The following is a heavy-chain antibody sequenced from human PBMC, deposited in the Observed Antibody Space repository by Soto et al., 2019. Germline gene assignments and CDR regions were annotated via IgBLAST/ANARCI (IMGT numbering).Heavy chain of an antibody. CDR1: GGSISSSSYY. V-gene: IGHV4-39*01. CDR2: IYYSGST. D-gene: IGHD4-17*01. Sequence: SETLSLTCTVSGGSISSSSYYWGWIRQPPGKGLEWIGSIYYSGSTYYNPSLKSRATISVDTSKNQFSLKLSSVTAADTAVYYCARIYGDYPADAFDIWGQGTMVTVSS. J-gene: IGHJ3*02. CDR3: ARIYGDYPADAFDI.